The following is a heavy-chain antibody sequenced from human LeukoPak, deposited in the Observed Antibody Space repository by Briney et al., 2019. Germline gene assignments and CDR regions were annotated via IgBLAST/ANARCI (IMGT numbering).Heavy chain of an antibody. D-gene: IGHD6-19*01. CDR1: GFTFSIYE. CDR2: IGSSGTTR. V-gene: IGHV3-48*03. J-gene: IGHJ4*02. CDR3: ALLAVASDFDY. Sequence: GGSLRLSCAVSGFTFSIYEMNWVRQAPGKGLEWVSNIGSSGTTRYYADSVKGRFSISRDNAKNSLYLQMNSLRVEDTGVYYCALLAVASDFDYWGQGALVTVSS.